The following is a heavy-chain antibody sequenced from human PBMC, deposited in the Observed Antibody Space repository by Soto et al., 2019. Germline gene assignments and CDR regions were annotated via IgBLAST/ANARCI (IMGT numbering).Heavy chain of an antibody. CDR3: AGRPGDSYGYVPPRCFDN. Sequence: SATLSLTCAVYGGSFSGYYWSWIRQPPGKGLEWVGEINHRVSTNYNPSLKSRVAISVDTSKNQFSLKLSSVPASATAVYYCAGRPGDSYGYVPPRCFDNWGQETMLTISS. V-gene: IGHV4-34*01. D-gene: IGHD5-18*01. CDR2: INHRVST. J-gene: IGHJ4*02. CDR1: GGSFSGYY.